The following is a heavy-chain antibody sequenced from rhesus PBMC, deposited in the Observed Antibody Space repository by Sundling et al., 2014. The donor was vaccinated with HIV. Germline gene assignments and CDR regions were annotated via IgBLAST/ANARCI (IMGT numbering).Heavy chain of an antibody. CDR1: GGSISGFS. V-gene: IGHV4-165*01. Sequence: QVQLQESGPGLVKPSETLSLTCAVSGGSISGFSWSWIRQSPGKGLEWIGYVHGGSGNTNHNPSLKSRVTISPDTSKNQISLKLTSLTAADTAVYYCARARLSFWYWAVHDHWGRGRSWSPSP. D-gene: IGHD3-34*01. CDR3: ARARLSFWYWAVHDH. J-gene: IGHJ4*01. CDR2: VHGGSGNT.